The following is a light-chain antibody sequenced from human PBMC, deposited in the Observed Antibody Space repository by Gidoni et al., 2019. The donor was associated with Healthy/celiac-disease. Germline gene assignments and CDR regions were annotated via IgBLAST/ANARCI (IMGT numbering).Light chain of an antibody. J-gene: IGKJ2*01. CDR1: QSISSY. CDR2: AAS. Sequence: DIQMTQSPSSLSASVGDRVTITCRASQSISSYLNWYQQKPGKDPKLLIYAASSLQSGVPSRFSGSGSETDFTLTISSLQPEDFATYYCQQSYSTPRTFGQGTKLEIK. V-gene: IGKV1-39*01. CDR3: QQSYSTPRT.